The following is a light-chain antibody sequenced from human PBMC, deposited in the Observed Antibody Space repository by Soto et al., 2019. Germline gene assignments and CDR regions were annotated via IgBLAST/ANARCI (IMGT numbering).Light chain of an antibody. CDR1: SSDVGAYNY. V-gene: IGLV2-14*01. Sequence: QSALTQPASVSGSPGQSITISCTGTSSDVGAYNYVSWYQQHPGKAPKLMVYEVSNRPSGVSNRFSGSKSGNTASLTISGLQAEDEADYYCSSYTSSSTRVFRTGTKLTVL. CDR2: EVS. CDR3: SSYTSSSTRV. J-gene: IGLJ1*01.